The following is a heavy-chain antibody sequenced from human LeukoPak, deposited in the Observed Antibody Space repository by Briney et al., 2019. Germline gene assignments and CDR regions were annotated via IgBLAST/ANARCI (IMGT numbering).Heavy chain of an antibody. V-gene: IGHV4-39*01. J-gene: IGHJ5*02. CDR1: GGSISSRSYY. Sequence: PSETLSLTCTVPGGSISSRSYYWGWVRQPPGKGLEWIGSMYYSVNTYYNPSLKSRVTISVDTSKNQFSLNLISVTAADTAVYYCARSRIAAISGFDPWGQGTRVTVSS. D-gene: IGHD6-13*01. CDR3: ARSRIAAISGFDP. CDR2: MYYSVNT.